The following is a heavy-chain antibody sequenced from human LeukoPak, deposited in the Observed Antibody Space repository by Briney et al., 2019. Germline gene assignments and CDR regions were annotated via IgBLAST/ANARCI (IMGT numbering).Heavy chain of an antibody. D-gene: IGHD6-19*01. CDR1: GGSISSSSYY. V-gene: IGHV4-39*07. Sequence: PSETLSLTCTVSGGSISSSSYYWGWIRQPPGKGLEWIGSIYYSGSTYYNPSLKSRVTISVDKSKNQFSLKLSSVTAADTAVYYCARAVGNIESGQWLVQGFDYWGQGTLVTVSS. J-gene: IGHJ4*02. CDR2: IYYSGST. CDR3: ARAVGNIESGQWLVQGFDY.